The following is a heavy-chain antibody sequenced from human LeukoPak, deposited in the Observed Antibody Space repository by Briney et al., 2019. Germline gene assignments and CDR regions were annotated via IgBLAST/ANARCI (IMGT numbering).Heavy chain of an antibody. Sequence: GGSLRLSCAASGFTFSSYGMHWVRQAPGKGLEWVAFIRYDGSNKYYADSVKGRFTISRDNSKNTLYLQMNSLRAEDTAVYYCAKDGGSYPGSDAFDIWGQGTMVTVSS. CDR3: AKDGGSYPGSDAFDI. V-gene: IGHV3-30*02. D-gene: IGHD1-26*01. CDR1: GFTFSSYG. CDR2: IRYDGSNK. J-gene: IGHJ3*02.